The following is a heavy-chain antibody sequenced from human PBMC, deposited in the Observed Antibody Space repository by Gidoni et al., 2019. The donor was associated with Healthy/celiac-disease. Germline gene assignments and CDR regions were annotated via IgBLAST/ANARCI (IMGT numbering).Heavy chain of an antibody. CDR2: IWYDGSNK. J-gene: IGHJ6*02. Sequence: QVQLVESGGGVVQPGRSLRLSCAASGFTFSSSGMHWVRQAPGKGLEWVAVIWYDGSNKYYADSVKGRFTISRDNSKNTLYLQMNSLRAEDTAVYYCAREFSSGWSYYYGMDVWGQGTTVTVSS. CDR1: GFTFSSSG. V-gene: IGHV3-33*01. D-gene: IGHD6-19*01. CDR3: AREFSSGWSYYYGMDV.